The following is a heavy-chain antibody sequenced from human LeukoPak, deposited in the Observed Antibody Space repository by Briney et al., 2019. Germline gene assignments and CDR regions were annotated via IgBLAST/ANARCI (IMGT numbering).Heavy chain of an antibody. Sequence: GGSLRLSCAASGFTFSSYWMSWVRQAPGKGLEWVANIKQDGSEKYYVDSVKGRFTISRDNAKNSLYLQMNSLRAEDTAVYYCARPSEGNCGGDCYSGDFDYWGQGTLVTVSS. V-gene: IGHV3-7*01. D-gene: IGHD2-21*01. CDR1: GFTFSSYW. CDR3: ARPSEGNCGGDCYSGDFDY. J-gene: IGHJ4*02. CDR2: IKQDGSEK.